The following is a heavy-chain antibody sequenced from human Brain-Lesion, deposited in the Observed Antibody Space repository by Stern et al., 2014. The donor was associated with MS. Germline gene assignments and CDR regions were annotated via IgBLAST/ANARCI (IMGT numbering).Heavy chain of an antibody. J-gene: IGHJ6*02. V-gene: IGHV4-61*02. D-gene: IGHD2-2*01. CDR2: IFNSGSP. CDR3: ARGRVVPGFQYYATDV. CDR1: GGSISSGGYY. Sequence: VHLVESGPGLVKPSQTLSLSCTVSGGSISSGGYYWSWIRQPAGKGLEWIGRIFNSGSPSYNPALKSRVTISIATPKNQFPLRLNSMTAADTAVYYCARGRVVPGFQYYATDVWGQGTTVIVSS.